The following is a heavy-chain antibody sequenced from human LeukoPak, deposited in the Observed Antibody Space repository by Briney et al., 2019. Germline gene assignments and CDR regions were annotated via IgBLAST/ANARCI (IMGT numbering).Heavy chain of an antibody. J-gene: IGHJ4*02. D-gene: IGHD4-17*01. CDR3: ARMTTMTAFDH. Sequence: GGSLRLSCAASGFTFDDYAMHWVRQAPGKGLEWVSGISWNSVVIAYADSVKGRFTISRDNAKNTLYLQMNSLRAEDTAVYYCARMTTMTAFDHWGQGALVTVSS. CDR2: ISWNSVVI. CDR1: GFTFDDYA. V-gene: IGHV3-9*01.